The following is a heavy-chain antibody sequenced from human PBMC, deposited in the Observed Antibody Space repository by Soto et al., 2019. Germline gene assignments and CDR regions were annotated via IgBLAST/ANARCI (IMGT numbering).Heavy chain of an antibody. CDR1: GGSISSGGYY. CDR3: TRPLSRSLLDF. D-gene: IGHD1-26*01. V-gene: IGHV4-31*03. Sequence: SETLSLTCTVSGGSISSGGYYWSWIRQHTGKGLEWIGYIYYSGSTYYNPSLKSRVTISVDTSKNQFSLKLSSVTAADTAVYYCTRPLSRSLLDFWGQAILGTVSS. CDR2: IYYSGST. J-gene: IGHJ4*02.